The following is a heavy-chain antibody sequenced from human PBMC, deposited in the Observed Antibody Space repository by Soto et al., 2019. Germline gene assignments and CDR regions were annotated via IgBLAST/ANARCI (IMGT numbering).Heavy chain of an antibody. V-gene: IGHV4-59*01. Sequence: SETLSLTCFISGGSFSNDYWTWIRQSPGKGLEWIGYIFHSGITDYNPSVKSRVTIPIDKSRNLFSLNLTSVTAADTAVYYCARDRYFYDSRGYYRTLDSWGQGTLVTVSS. J-gene: IGHJ5*01. CDR1: GGSFSNDY. D-gene: IGHD3-22*01. CDR3: ARDRYFYDSRGYYRTLDS. CDR2: IFHSGIT.